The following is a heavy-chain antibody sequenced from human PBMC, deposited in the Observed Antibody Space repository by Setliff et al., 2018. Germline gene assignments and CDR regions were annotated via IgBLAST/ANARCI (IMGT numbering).Heavy chain of an antibody. V-gene: IGHV4-61*09. CDR3: ARLPSKRIHYNFWSGSYNWFDP. D-gene: IGHD3-3*01. CDR1: GDSISSGSYY. J-gene: IGHJ5*02. Sequence: LSLTCTVSGDSISSGSYYWTWIRQPAGKGLEWIGHFHTGGSTNYNRSLRSRVSISVDTSKNQFSLKLSSVTAADTAVYYCARLPSKRIHYNFWSGSYNWFDPWGQGTLVTVS. CDR2: FHTGGST.